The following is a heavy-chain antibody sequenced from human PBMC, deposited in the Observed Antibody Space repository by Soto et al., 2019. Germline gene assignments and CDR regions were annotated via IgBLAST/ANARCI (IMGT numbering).Heavy chain of an antibody. V-gene: IGHV3-33*01. CDR2: IWYDGSNK. Sequence: GGSLRLSCAASGFTFSSYGMHWVRQAPGKGLEWVAVIWYDGSNKYYADSVKGRFTISRDNSKNTLYLQMNSLRAEDTAVYYCARDRVYCSGGSCSQYYFDYWGQGTLVTVSS. CDR3: ARDRVYCSGGSCSQYYFDY. D-gene: IGHD2-15*01. CDR1: GFTFSSYG. J-gene: IGHJ4*02.